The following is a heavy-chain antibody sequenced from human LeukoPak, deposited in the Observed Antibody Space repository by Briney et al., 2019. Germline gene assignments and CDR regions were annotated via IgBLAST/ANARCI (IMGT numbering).Heavy chain of an antibody. CDR1: GGSISSYY. D-gene: IGHD5-18*01. V-gene: IGHV4-59*01. J-gene: IGHJ5*02. CDR2: IYYSGST. CDR3: ARDAYSYGSGGWFDP. Sequence: PSETLSLTCTVSGGSISSYYWSWIRQPPGKGLEWIGYIYYSGSTNYNPSLKSRVTISVDTSKNQFSLKLSSVTAADTAVYYCARDAYSYGSGGWFDPWGQGTLVTVSS.